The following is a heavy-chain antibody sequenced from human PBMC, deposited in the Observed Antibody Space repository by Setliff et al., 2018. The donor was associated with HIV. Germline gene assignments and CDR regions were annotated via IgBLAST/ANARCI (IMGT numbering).Heavy chain of an antibody. Sequence: GASVKVSCKASGYTFTDYYIHWVRQAPGQGLQWMGWVNPNSGGTNSAQEFQGRVTMTRDTSISTAYMEVSSLRSDDTAVYYCAREGSPIYYFDYWSQGTLVTVSS. D-gene: IGHD3-10*01. CDR1: GYTFTDYY. CDR3: AREGSPIYYFDY. V-gene: IGHV1-2*02. CDR2: VNPNSGGT. J-gene: IGHJ4*02.